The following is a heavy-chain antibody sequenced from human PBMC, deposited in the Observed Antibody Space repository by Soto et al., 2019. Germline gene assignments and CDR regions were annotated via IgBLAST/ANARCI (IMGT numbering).Heavy chain of an antibody. Sequence: LRLSCAASGFTVSSNYMSWVRQAPGKGLEYVSSISTNGGSTHYADSVKGRFTISRDNSKNTQYLQMSSLRADDTAVYYCVKGEYYYDSSGYYPFDYWGQGTLVTVSS. D-gene: IGHD3-22*01. CDR1: GFTVSSNY. CDR2: ISTNGGST. CDR3: VKGEYYYDSSGYYPFDY. V-gene: IGHV3-64D*06. J-gene: IGHJ4*02.